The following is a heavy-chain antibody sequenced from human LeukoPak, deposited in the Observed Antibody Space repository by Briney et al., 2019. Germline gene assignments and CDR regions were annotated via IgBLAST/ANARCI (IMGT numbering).Heavy chain of an antibody. CDR3: ASPPLDYGDYSIDY. D-gene: IGHD4-17*01. V-gene: IGHV4-39*01. CDR1: GGFISSSSYY. CDR2: IYYRGNT. J-gene: IGHJ4*01. Sequence: SETLSLTCTVSGGFISSSSYYWGWIRQPPGKGLQWIGSIYYRGNTYHTPSLKSRVTISVDTSKNQFSLKLSSVTAADTAVYYCASPPLDYGDYSIDYWGHGTLVTVSS.